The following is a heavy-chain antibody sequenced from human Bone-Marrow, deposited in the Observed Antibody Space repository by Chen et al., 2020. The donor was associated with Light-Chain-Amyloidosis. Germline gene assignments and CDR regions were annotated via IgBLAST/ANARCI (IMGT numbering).Heavy chain of an antibody. D-gene: IGHD3-9*01. CDR1: GFAFSSYA. CDR3: AKDIAYDDILPGYPADAFDI. J-gene: IGHJ3*02. CDR2: IRGGGGRR. Sequence: EVQLVESGGGLLQRGGSLRLSCAASGFAFSSYAMSWVRQAAGKGLEWVLAIRGGGGRRYYGDAVGGGFSISGEKSKNAVFLKMSGLGAEDTAVYYCAKDIAYDDILPGYPADAFDIWGQGTMVTVSS. V-gene: IGHV3-23*04.